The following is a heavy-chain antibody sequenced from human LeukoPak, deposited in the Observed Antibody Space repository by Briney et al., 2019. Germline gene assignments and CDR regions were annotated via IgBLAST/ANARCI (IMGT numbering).Heavy chain of an antibody. CDR3: AREAEAAGNGGWFDP. D-gene: IGHD6-13*01. V-gene: IGHV4-39*02. CDR1: GGSISSSSYY. J-gene: IGHJ5*02. Sequence: SETLSLTCTVSGGSISSSSYYWGWIRRPPGKGLEWIGSIYYSGSTYYNPSLKSRVTISVDTSKNQFSLKLSSVTAADTAVYYWAREAEAAGNGGWFDPWGQGTLVTVSS. CDR2: IYYSGST.